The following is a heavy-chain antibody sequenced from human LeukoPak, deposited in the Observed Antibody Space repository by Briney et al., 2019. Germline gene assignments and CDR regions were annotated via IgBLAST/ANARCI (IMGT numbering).Heavy chain of an antibody. CDR3: AREMDTDIRYYFDY. J-gene: IGHJ4*02. V-gene: IGHV3-33*01. Sequence: GGSLRVSCAVSGFTFSRYGMHWVCQAPGKGLEWVAVIWYDGSNKYYADSVKGRFTISRDNSKNTLYLQMNSLRAEDTAVYYCAREMDTDIRYYFDYRGQANLVSVSS. D-gene: IGHD5-18*01. CDR2: IWYDGSNK. CDR1: GFTFSRYG.